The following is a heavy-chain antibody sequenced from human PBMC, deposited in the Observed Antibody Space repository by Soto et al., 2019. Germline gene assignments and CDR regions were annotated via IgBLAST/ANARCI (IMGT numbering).Heavy chain of an antibody. J-gene: IGHJ6*02. CDR3: AAWTVRETDYYYYYGMDV. CDR2: IVVGSGNT. CDR1: GFTFTSSA. V-gene: IGHV1-58*01. Sequence: SVKVSCKASGFTFTSSAVQWVRQARGQRLEWIGWIVVGSGNTNYAQKFQERVTITRDMSTSTAYMELSSLRSEDTAVYYCAAWTVRETDYYYYYGMDVWGQGATVTVSS. D-gene: IGHD3-10*01.